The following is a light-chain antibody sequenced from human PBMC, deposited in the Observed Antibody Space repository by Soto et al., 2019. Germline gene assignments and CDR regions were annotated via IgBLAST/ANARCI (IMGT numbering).Light chain of an antibody. V-gene: IGKV3D-15*01. CDR1: QTVGSN. CDR2: AAS. J-gene: IGKJ1*01. CDR3: QQYNNWPRT. Sequence: EIVLTQSPATPSLSPGERATLSCRASQTVGSNLAWYQQKPGQAPRLLIYAASNRATGIPARFSGSGSGTDFTLTISSLQSEDFAVYYCQQYNNWPRTFGQGTKVEIK.